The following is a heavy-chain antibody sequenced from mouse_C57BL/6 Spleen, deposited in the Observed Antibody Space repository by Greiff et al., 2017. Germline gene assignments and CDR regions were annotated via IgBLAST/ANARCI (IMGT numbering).Heavy chain of an antibody. CDR1: GFTFSDYG. J-gene: IGHJ1*03. V-gene: IGHV5-17*01. Sequence: DVQLVESGGGLVKPGGSLKLSCAASGFTFSDYGMHWVRQAPEKGLEWVAYISSGSSTIYYADTVKGRFTISRDNAKNTLFLQMTSLRSEDTAMYYCARWLLHWYFDVWGTGTTVTVSS. D-gene: IGHD2-3*01. CDR3: ARWLLHWYFDV. CDR2: ISSGSSTI.